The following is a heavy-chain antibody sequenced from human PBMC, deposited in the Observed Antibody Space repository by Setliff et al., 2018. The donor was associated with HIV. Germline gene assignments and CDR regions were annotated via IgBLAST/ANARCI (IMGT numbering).Heavy chain of an antibody. CDR3: ARGRDKYGPIDY. CDR2: IHYSGST. V-gene: IGHV4-59*01. Sequence: SETLSLTCTVSGGSISSSYWTWTPQPPGKGLEWIGNIHYSGSTNYNPSLKSRVTISVDTSRSQFSLKLSSVTAADTAVYYCARGRDKYGPIDYWGQGTLVTVSS. D-gene: IGHD3-10*01. CDR1: GGSISSSY. J-gene: IGHJ4*02.